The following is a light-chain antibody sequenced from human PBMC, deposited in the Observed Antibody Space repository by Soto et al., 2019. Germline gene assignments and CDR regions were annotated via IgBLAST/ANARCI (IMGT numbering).Light chain of an antibody. CDR1: NSNIGSNP. Sequence: QSVLTQPPSASGTPGQRVTISCSGSNSNIGSNPVHWYQQFPGTAPKVLIYSNYQRPSGVPDRFSGSKSGTSASLAISGLQPEDEADYYCAAWDDRLSDLLFGGGTK. CDR3: AAWDDRLSDLL. CDR2: SNY. J-gene: IGLJ2*01. V-gene: IGLV1-44*01.